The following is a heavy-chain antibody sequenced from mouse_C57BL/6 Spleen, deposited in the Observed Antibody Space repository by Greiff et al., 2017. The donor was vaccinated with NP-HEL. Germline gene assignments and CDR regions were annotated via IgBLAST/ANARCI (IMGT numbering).Heavy chain of an antibody. Sequence: QVQLQQSGAELAKPGASVKLSCKASGYTFTSYWMHWVKQRPGQGLEWIGYINPSSGYTKYNQKFKDKATLTADKSSSTAYMQLSILTYEDSAIYYCAPDYYAYHVGFAYWGQGTLVTVSA. D-gene: IGHD2-2*01. J-gene: IGHJ3*01. CDR1: GYTFTSYW. CDR2: INPSSGYT. CDR3: APDYYAYHVGFAY. V-gene: IGHV1-7*01.